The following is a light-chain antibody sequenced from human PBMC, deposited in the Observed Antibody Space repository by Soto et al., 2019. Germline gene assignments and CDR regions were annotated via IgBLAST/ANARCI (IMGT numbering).Light chain of an antibody. CDR1: SSDVGGYKY. Sequence: QSALTQPPSASGSPGQSVTLSCTGTSSDVGGYKYVSWYQQHPGKAPKLLIYEVSKRPTGGTDRFSGSKSGNTTSLTVSVLQAADAADYYCSSYAGSYNGVFGGGTKVTVL. V-gene: IGLV2-8*01. J-gene: IGLJ3*02. CDR3: SSYAGSYNGV. CDR2: EVS.